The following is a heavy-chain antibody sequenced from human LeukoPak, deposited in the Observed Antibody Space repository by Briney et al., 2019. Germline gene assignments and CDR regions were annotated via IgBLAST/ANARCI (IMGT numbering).Heavy chain of an antibody. J-gene: IGHJ4*02. V-gene: IGHV3-9*01. CDR1: GFTFEDYT. D-gene: IGHD1-7*01. CDR3: TRVTGTTVFDY. CDR2: VSWNSYNI. Sequence: GGSLRLSCATSGFTFEDYTMLWVRQAPGKGLEWVSCVSWNSYNIGYADSVRGRFTIARDNAKNSLYLQMNSLRAEDTAFYYCTRVTGTTVFDYWGQGTLVTDSS.